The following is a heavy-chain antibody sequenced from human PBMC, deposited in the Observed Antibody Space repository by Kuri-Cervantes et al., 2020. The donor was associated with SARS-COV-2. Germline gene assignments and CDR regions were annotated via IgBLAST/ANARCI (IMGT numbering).Heavy chain of an antibody. V-gene: IGHV4-38-2*02. CDR1: GYSISSGYY. CDR3: AREDRGWFDP. Sequence: GSLRLSCTVSGYSISSGYYWGWIRQPPGKGLEWIGSIYRSGSTYYNPSLKSRVTISVDTSKNQFSLKLSSVTAADTAVYYCAREDRGWFDPWGQGTLVTVSS. J-gene: IGHJ5*02. CDR2: IYRSGST.